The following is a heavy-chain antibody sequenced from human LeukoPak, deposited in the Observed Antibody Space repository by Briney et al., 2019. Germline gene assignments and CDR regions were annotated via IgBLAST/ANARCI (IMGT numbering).Heavy chain of an antibody. J-gene: IGHJ4*02. CDR2: INHSGST. CDR3: ARVSGESYYGSGSYYRGYFDY. CDR1: GGSFSGYY. D-gene: IGHD3-10*01. Sequence: SETLSLTCAVYGGSFSGYYWSWIRQPPGKGLEWIGEINHSGSTNYNPSLKSRVTISVDTSKNQFSLKLSSVTAADTAVYYCARVSGESYYGSGSYYRGYFDYWGQGTLVTVSS. V-gene: IGHV4-34*01.